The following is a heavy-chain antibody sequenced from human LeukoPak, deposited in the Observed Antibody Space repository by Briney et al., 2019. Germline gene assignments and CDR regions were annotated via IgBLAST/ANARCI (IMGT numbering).Heavy chain of an antibody. D-gene: IGHD4-23*01. CDR3: ARDLENYGGNEPFDY. V-gene: IGHV3-74*01. CDR1: GFTFSSYW. Sequence: GRSLRLSCAASGFTFSSYWMHWVRQAPGKGLVWVSRINTDGSSTTYADSVKGRFTISRDNAKNTLYLQMNSLRAGDTAVYYCARDLENYGGNEPFDYWGQGTLVTASS. CDR2: INTDGSST. J-gene: IGHJ4*02.